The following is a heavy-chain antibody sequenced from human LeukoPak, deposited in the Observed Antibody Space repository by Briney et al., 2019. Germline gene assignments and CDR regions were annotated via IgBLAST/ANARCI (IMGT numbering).Heavy chain of an antibody. V-gene: IGHV3-23*01. CDR2: ISGSGGST. D-gene: IGHD3-9*01. CDR3: AKGRYFDWLDYYGMDV. Sequence: GGSLRLSCAASGFTFSSYAMSWVRQAPGKGLEWVSAISGSGGSTYYADSVKGRFTISRDNSKNTLYLQMNSLRAEDTAVYCCAKGRYFDWLDYYGMDVWGQGTTVTVSS. CDR1: GFTFSSYA. J-gene: IGHJ6*02.